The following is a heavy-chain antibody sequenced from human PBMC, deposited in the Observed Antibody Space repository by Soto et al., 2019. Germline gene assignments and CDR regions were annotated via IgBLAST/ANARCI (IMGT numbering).Heavy chain of an antibody. CDR3: ARERGFLSEALDI. D-gene: IGHD3-10*01. J-gene: IGHJ3*02. CDR1: GDIVFGNTAT. Sequence: SQTLSLTCAMSGDIVFGNTATLNWIRQSPSRGLEWLGRTYYRSQWHNDYAESVKSRITINPDTSKNQFSLQLNSVTPEDTAVYYCARERGFLSEALDIWGRGTMVTVSS. V-gene: IGHV6-1*01. CDR2: TYYRSQWHN.